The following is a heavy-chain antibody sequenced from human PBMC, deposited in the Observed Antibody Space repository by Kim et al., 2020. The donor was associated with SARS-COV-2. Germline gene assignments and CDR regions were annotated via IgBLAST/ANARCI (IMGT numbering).Heavy chain of an antibody. D-gene: IGHD6-13*01. CDR1: GFTFSSYA. V-gene: IGHV3-23*01. J-gene: IGHJ4*02. Sequence: GGSLRLSCAASGFTFSSYAMSWVRQAPGKGLEWVSAISGSGGSTYYADSVKGRFTISRDNSKNTLYLQMTSLRAEDTAVYYCAKDLYASNAYSSSWYSPLYYWGQGTLVTVSS. CDR2: ISGSGGST. CDR3: AKDLYASNAYSSSWYSPLYY.